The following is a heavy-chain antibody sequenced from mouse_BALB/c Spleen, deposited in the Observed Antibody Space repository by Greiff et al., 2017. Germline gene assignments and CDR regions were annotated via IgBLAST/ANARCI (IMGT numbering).Heavy chain of an antibody. J-gene: IGHJ3*01. V-gene: IGHV5-12-2*01. CDR1: GFTFSSYT. CDR2: ISNGGGST. CDR3: ATAWFAY. Sequence: EVQVVESGGGFVQPGGSLKLSCAASGFTFSSYTMSWVRQTPEKRLEWVAYISNGGGSTYYPDTVKGRFTISRDNAKNTLYLQMSSLKSEDTAMYYCATAWFAYWGQGTLVTVSA.